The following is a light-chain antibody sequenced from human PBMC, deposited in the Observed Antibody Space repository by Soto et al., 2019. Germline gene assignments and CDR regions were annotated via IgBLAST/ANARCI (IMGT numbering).Light chain of an antibody. V-gene: IGKV3-11*01. CDR2: DAS. Sequence: ETVLTQSPATLSLSPGERAILSCRASRSIRSFLAWYQQKPGQAPRLLISDASNRATGIPAKFSGSGSGTDFTLTISSLEPEDFAVYYCQQRSNWPPTFGQGTKLEIK. J-gene: IGKJ2*01. CDR3: QQRSNWPPT. CDR1: RSIRSF.